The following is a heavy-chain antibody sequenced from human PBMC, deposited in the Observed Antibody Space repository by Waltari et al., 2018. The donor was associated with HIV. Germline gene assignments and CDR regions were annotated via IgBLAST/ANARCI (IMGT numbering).Heavy chain of an antibody. D-gene: IGHD6-19*01. CDR3: ARLPYSSGWYFDN. V-gene: IGHV5-51*03. CDR2: FYPGDSDV. CDR1: GYNFTSYY. J-gene: IGHJ4*02. Sequence: VPLVQSGAVMKKPGQSLRISCRAFGYNFTSYYVAWVRQMPGIGLQCMGIFYPGDSDVRYSPSFQGQVTISVDKSVNTAYLHWTRLKASDTAIYYCARLPYSSGWYFDNWGQGTLVTVSS.